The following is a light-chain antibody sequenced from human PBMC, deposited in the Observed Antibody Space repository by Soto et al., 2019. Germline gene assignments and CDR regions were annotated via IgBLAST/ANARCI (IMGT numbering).Light chain of an antibody. CDR3: SSYTSSSTHVV. Sequence: QSALTQPASVSGSPGQSITISCTGTSSDVGGYNYVSWYQQHPGKAPKLMIYEVSNRPSGVSNRYSGSKSGNTASLTISGLQADDEADYYSSSYTSSSTHVVFGGGTKVTVL. V-gene: IGLV2-14*01. CDR1: SSDVGGYNY. J-gene: IGLJ2*01. CDR2: EVS.